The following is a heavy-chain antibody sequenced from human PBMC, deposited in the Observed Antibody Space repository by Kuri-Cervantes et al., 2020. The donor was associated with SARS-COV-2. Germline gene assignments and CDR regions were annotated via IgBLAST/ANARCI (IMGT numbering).Heavy chain of an antibody. V-gene: IGHV1-69*13. CDR2: IIPIFGTA. D-gene: IGHD3-3*01. J-gene: IGHJ1*01. Sequence: SVKVSCKASGGTFSSYAISWVRQAPGKGLEWMGGIIPIFGTANYAQKFQGRVTITADESTSTAYMELSSLRSEDTAVYYCARSLRITIFGVVIVNEYFQHWGRGTLVTVYS. CDR3: ARSLRITIFGVVIVNEYFQH. CDR1: GGTFSSYA.